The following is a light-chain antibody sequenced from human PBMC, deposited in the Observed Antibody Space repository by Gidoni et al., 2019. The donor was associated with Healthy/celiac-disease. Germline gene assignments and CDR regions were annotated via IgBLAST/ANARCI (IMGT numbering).Light chain of an antibody. J-gene: IGLJ2*01. CDR2: QDS. CDR1: KLGDNY. V-gene: IGLV3-1*01. Sequence: YELTQPPSVSVSPGQTASITCSGDKLGDNYACWYQQKPGQSPVLVIYQDSKRPSGIPERFSGSNSGNTATLTISGTQAMDEADYYCQAWDSSTLVVFGGGTKLTVL. CDR3: QAWDSSTLVV.